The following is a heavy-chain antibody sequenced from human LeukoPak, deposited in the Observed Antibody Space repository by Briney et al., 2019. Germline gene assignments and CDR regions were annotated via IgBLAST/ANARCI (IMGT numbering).Heavy chain of an antibody. CDR3: ARDARSTIFGVVTTSQFDY. V-gene: IGHV3-21*01. D-gene: IGHD3-3*01. Sequence: GGSLRLSCAASGFTFSSYSMNWVRQAPGKGLEWVSSISSSSSYIYYADSVKGRFTISRDNAKNSLYLQMNSLRAEDTAVYYCARDARSTIFGVVTTSQFDYWGQGTLVTVSS. J-gene: IGHJ4*02. CDR2: ISSSSSYI. CDR1: GFTFSSYS.